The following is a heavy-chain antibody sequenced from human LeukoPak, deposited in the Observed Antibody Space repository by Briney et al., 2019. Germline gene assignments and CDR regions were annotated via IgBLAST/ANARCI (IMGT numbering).Heavy chain of an antibody. CDR2: IYSSGTT. V-gene: IGHV4-30-4*01. J-gene: IGHJ6*02. D-gene: IGHD3-10*01. CDR3: ARDMVRGVNGMDV. Sequence: PSQTLSLTCTVSGGSISSGDYYWSWIRQPPGKGLEWIGYIYSSGTTYYNPSLKSRVTISIDTSKNQFSLSLISVTAADTAVYYCARDMVRGVNGMDVWGRGTTVAVSS. CDR1: GGSISSGDYY.